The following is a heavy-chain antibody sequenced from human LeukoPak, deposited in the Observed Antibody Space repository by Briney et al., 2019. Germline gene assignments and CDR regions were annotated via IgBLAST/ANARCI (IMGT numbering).Heavy chain of an antibody. CDR2: ISGSGGST. CDR3: AKVRYGDYGPRWYYFDY. CDR1: GFTFSSYA. Sequence: PGGSLRLSCAASGFTFSSYAMSWVRQAPGKGLEWASAISGSGGSTYYADSVKGRFTISRDNSKNTLYLQMNSLRAEDTAVYYCAKVRYGDYGPRWYYFDYWGQGTLVTVSS. D-gene: IGHD4-17*01. J-gene: IGHJ4*02. V-gene: IGHV3-23*01.